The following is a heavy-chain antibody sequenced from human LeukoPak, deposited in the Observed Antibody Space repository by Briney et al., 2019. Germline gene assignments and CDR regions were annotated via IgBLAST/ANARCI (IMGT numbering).Heavy chain of an antibody. Sequence: PSETLSLTCTVSGGSISSGGYYWSWIRQPPGKGLEWIGEINHSGSTNYNPSLKSRVTISVDTSKNQFSLKLSSVTAADTAVYYCASSTTFGYSSGWYIDYWGQGTLVTVSS. CDR1: GGSISSGGYY. J-gene: IGHJ4*02. CDR3: ASSTTFGYSSGWYIDY. V-gene: IGHV4-39*07. D-gene: IGHD6-19*01. CDR2: INHSGST.